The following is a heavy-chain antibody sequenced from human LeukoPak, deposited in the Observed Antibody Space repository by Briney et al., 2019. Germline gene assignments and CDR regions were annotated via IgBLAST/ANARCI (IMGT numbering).Heavy chain of an antibody. Sequence: GASVKVSCTASGYTFTGYYMHWVRQAPGQGLEWMGWINPNSGGTNYAQKFQGRVTMTRDTSISTAYMELSRLRSDDTAVYYCARVTAAAGTTLGYWGQGTLVTVSS. CDR1: GYTFTGYY. D-gene: IGHD6-13*01. CDR2: INPNSGGT. CDR3: ARVTAAAGTTLGY. V-gene: IGHV1-2*02. J-gene: IGHJ4*02.